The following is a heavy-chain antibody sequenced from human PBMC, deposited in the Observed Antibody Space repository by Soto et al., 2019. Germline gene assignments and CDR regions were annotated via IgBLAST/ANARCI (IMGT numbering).Heavy chain of an antibody. CDR1: GFTVTSNY. J-gene: IGHJ4*02. Sequence: EVQLVESGGGLVQPGGSLRLSCAASGFTVTSNYMSWVRQAPGKGLEWVSIIYSGGTTYYADSVKGRFTITRDNSKNTLYLQMNSLRAEDTALYYCAGGGTYELFDCWGQGTLVTVSS. V-gene: IGHV3-53*01. CDR2: IYSGGTT. D-gene: IGHD1-26*01. CDR3: AGGGTYELFDC.